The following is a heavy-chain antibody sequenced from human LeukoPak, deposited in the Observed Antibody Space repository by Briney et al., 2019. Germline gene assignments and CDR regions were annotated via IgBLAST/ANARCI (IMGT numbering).Heavy chain of an antibody. CDR2: ISSTGNYI. D-gene: IGHD6-19*01. CDR3: ARGLETKWLGY. V-gene: IGHV3-21*01. Sequence: GGSLRLSCAASGFSFSTYSMNWVRQAPGKGLEWVSSISSTGNYIYYADSVKGRFTISRDTAKNSLYLQMNSLRAEDTAVYFCARGLETKWLGYWGQGTLVTVSS. J-gene: IGHJ4*02. CDR1: GFSFSTYS.